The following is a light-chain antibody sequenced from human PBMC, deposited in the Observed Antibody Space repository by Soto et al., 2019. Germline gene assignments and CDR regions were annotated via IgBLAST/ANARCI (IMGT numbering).Light chain of an antibody. CDR1: QTVSRNY. J-gene: IGKJ1*01. Sequence: EIGLTQSPGTMSLSPGERSTLSCGASQTVSRNYLAWYHQKPGQAPRLLIYGASSRATGIPDRFTCSWCGADFVLTISRPEAEDFAVKSCEQDSKSPWTFGQG. CDR2: GAS. CDR3: EQDSKSPWT. V-gene: IGKV3-20*01.